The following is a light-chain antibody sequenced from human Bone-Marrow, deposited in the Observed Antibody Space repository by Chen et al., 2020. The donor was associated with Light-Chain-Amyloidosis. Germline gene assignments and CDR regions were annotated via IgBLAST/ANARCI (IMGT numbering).Light chain of an antibody. CDR1: QTISSNY. Sequence: ELVLTQSPGTLSLSPGEGANLSCRASQTISSNYLTWYQQKFGQAPRLLIDGSSSRATGIPDRFTGSGSGTDFTLTINRLEPEDFAMYYCQQYGTSPLTFGGGTKVEIK. CDR3: QQYGTSPLT. V-gene: IGKV3-20*01. J-gene: IGKJ4*01. CDR2: GSS.